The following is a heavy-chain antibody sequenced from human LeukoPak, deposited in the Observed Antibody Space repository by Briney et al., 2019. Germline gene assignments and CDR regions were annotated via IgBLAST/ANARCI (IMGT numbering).Heavy chain of an antibody. CDR2: IYTSGST. Sequence: PSETLSLTCTVSGGSISSYYWSWIRQPAGKGLEWIGRIYTSGSTNYNPSLKSRVTMSVDTSKNQFSLKLSSVTAADTAVYYCARDNLGYCSGGSCYSDYYYGMDVWGQGTTVTVSS. CDR3: ARDNLGYCSGGSCYSDYYYGMDV. CDR1: GGSISSYY. J-gene: IGHJ6*02. V-gene: IGHV4-4*07. D-gene: IGHD2-15*01.